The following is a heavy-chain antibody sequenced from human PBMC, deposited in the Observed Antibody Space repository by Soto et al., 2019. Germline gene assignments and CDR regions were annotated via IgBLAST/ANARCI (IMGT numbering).Heavy chain of an antibody. CDR1: GYSFSTFG. D-gene: IGHD3-10*01. CDR2: ISTYNGNS. Sequence: QVHLVQSGVEVKKPGASVKVSCKASGYSFSTFGLSWVRQAPGQGLEWMGWISTYNGNSEYAQKFLGRGNLTTETSTTTAYMELRGLKSDDTAVYYCVRDGCYQGSGFDYWGQGTLVTVSS. J-gene: IGHJ4*02. V-gene: IGHV1-18*04. CDR3: VRDGCYQGSGFDY.